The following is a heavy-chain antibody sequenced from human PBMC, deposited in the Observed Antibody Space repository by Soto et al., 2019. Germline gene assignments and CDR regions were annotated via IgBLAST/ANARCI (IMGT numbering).Heavy chain of an antibody. J-gene: IGHJ5*02. CDR3: ARDSSDSSGWYNWFDP. Sequence: ASVKVSCKASGYTFTSYYMHWVRQAPGQGLEWMGIINPSGGSTSYAQKFQGRVTMTRDTSTSTVYMELRSLRSDDTAVYYCARDSSDSSGWYNWFDPWGQGTLVTVSS. CDR2: INPSGGST. CDR1: GYTFTSYY. D-gene: IGHD6-19*01. V-gene: IGHV1-46*01.